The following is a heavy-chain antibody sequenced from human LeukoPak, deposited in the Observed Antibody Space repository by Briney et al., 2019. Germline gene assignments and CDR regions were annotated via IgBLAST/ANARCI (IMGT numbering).Heavy chain of an antibody. V-gene: IGHV3-11*06. J-gene: IGHJ4*02. CDR3: AREPDCSSTSCSPVIFDY. CDR2: IRSRSSYT. D-gene: IGHD2-2*01. CDR1: GFTLSHYY. Sequence: PGRTLSLSCGASGFTLSHYYMSWIRQAPGKGREGASYIRSRSSYTNYADSVKGRFTISRDNAKNSLYLQMNSLRAEDTAVYYCAREPDCSSTSCSPVIFDYWGQGTLVTVSS.